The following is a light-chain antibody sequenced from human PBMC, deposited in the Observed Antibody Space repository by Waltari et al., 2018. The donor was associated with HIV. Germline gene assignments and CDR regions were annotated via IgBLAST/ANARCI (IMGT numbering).Light chain of an antibody. J-gene: IGLJ3*02. CDR2: EVT. V-gene: IGLV2-8*01. CDR1: SRAIRAYDF. CDR3: SSYGDSLRVL. Sequence: QPALTQPPSAPGSLGHSETIPCPRPSRAIRAYDFVSWFQQHPPSPPKLLLYEVTSRPSALSERLSGSRSGNTAFLTVAGLQPDDEATYFCSSYGDSLRVLFGGGTNVTVL.